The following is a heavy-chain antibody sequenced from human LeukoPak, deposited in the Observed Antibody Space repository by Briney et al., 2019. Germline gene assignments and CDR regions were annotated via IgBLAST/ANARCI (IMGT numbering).Heavy chain of an antibody. CDR1: GFTFSSYG. CDR2: IIGSSGST. CDR3: ARGAYDYIEIAYFDY. Sequence: GGSLRLSCAASGFTFSSYGMHWVRQAPGKGLEWVSLIIGSSGSTFYADSVKGRFTISRDKSKNTLYLQMNSLRAEDTAVYYCARGAYDYIEIAYFDYWGQGSLVTVSS. V-gene: IGHV3-23*01. D-gene: IGHD5-12*01. J-gene: IGHJ4*02.